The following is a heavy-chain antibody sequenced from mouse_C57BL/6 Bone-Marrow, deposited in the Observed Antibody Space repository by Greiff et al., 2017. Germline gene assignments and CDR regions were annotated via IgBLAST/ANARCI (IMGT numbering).Heavy chain of an antibody. Sequence: VQLQQPGAELVKPGASVRMSCKASGYTFTSYWITWVKQRPGQGLEWIGDIYPGSGSTNYNEKFKSKATLTVDTSSSTAYMQLSSLTSEDSAVYCCASPPYGSGLDYWGPGTTLTVSS. CDR1: GYTFTSYW. D-gene: IGHD1-1*01. CDR3: ASPPYGSGLDY. CDR2: IYPGSGST. J-gene: IGHJ2*01. V-gene: IGHV1-55*01.